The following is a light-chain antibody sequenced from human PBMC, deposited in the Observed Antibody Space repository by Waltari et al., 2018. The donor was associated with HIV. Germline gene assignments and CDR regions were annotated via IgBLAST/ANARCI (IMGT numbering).Light chain of an antibody. J-gene: IGLJ2*01. Sequence: SYELTQPPSVSVSPGQTASITCSGDQLGDKFVCWYQQRPGQPPVLVMYQDSKRPSGIPERFSGSNSRNTATLTITGTQSMDEADYYCQAWDRSVVFGGGTKLTVL. CDR1: QLGDKF. V-gene: IGLV3-1*01. CDR3: QAWDRSVV. CDR2: QDS.